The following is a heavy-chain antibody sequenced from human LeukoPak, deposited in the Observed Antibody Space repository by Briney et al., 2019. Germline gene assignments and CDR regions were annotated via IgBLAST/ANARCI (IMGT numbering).Heavy chain of an antibody. CDR3: ARDGAMVRGIIMTD. V-gene: IGHV3-53*01. D-gene: IGHD3-10*01. CDR2: TYSGGST. CDR1: GFTVSSNY. Sequence: PGGSLRLSCAASGFTVSSNYMSWVRQAPGKGLEWVSVTYSGGSTYYADSVKGRFAISRDNSKNTLYLQMNSLRAEDTAVYYCARDGAMVRGIIMTDWGQGTLVTVSS. J-gene: IGHJ4*02.